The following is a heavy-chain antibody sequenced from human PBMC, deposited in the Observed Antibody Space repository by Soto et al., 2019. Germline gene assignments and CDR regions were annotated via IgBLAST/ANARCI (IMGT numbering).Heavy chain of an antibody. CDR3: ARDRAGVPGAFDI. Sequence: ASVKVSCKXSGGTFSSYAISWVRQAPGQGLEWMGGIIPIFGTANYAQKFQGRVTITADESTSTAYMELSSLRSEDTAVYYCARDRAGVPGAFDIWGQGTMVTVSS. D-gene: IGHD6-19*01. V-gene: IGHV1-69*13. CDR2: IIPIFGTA. J-gene: IGHJ3*02. CDR1: GGTFSSYA.